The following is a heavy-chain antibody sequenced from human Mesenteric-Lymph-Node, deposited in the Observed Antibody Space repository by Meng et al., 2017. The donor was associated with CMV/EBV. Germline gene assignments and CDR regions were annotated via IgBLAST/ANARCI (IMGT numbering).Heavy chain of an antibody. J-gene: IGHJ4*02. V-gene: IGHV3-30-3*01. D-gene: IGHD2-2*02. Sequence: GGFLRLSCVASGFTSSSYAMHWVRQVPGKGLEWVAVISYDGSNKFYADSVKGRFTISRDNSKNTLYLQMNSLRAEDAAVYYCAIPAAIYGDWVDYWGQGTLVTVSS. CDR2: ISYDGSNK. CDR1: GFTSSSYA. CDR3: AIPAAIYGDWVDY.